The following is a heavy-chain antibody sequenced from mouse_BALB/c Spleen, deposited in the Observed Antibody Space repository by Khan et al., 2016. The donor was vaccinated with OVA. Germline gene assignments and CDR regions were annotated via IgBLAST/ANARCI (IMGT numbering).Heavy chain of an antibody. J-gene: IGHJ4*01. V-gene: IGHV2-6-4*01. Sequence: VQLKESGPGLVAPSQSLSLTCTVSGFSLSSYSVQWVRQPPGKGLEWLGMIWGDGITDYTSTLKSRLSISKDTSKSQVFLKMDSLQTDYTAMYNCARGDYYGYIYSMVYWGQGTSVTVSS. CDR2: IWGDGIT. CDR1: GFSLSSYS. CDR3: ARGDYYGYIYSMVY. D-gene: IGHD1-1*01.